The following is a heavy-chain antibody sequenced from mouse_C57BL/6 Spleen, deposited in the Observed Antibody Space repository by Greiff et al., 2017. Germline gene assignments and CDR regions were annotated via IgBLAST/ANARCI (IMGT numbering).Heavy chain of an antibody. J-gene: IGHJ2*01. CDR3: ARWRTDDGYGFDY. Sequence: QVHVKQPGAELVMPGASVKLSCKASGYTFTSYWMHWVKQRPGQGLEWIGEIDPSDSSTNYNQKFKGKSTLTVDKSSSTAYMQLSSLTSEDSAVYYCARWRTDDGYGFDYWGQGTTLTVSS. D-gene: IGHD2-3*01. V-gene: IGHV1-69*01. CDR2: IDPSDSST. CDR1: GYTFTSYW.